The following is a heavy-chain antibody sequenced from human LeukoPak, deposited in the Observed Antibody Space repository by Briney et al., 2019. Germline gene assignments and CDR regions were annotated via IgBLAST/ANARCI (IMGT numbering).Heavy chain of an antibody. J-gene: IGHJ4*02. V-gene: IGHV4-30-2*01. CDR1: GGSISSGGYS. CDR3: ARIVATGEYYFDY. Sequence: SQTLSLTCAVAGGSISSGGYSWSWIRQPPGKGLEWIGYIYHSGSTYYNPSLKSRVTISVDRSKNQFSLKLSSVTAADTAVYYSARIVATGEYYFDYWGQGTLVTVSS. D-gene: IGHD5-12*01. CDR2: IYHSGST.